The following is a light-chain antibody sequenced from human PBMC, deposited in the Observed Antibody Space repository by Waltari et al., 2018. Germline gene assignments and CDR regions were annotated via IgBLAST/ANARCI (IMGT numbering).Light chain of an antibody. J-gene: IGKJ1*01. V-gene: IGKV1-8*01. Sequence: AIRITQAPSPLSASPGDRVTITCRASQGISSYLAWYQQKPGKAPKVLIYAASTLQSGVPSRFSGSGSGTDFTLTISCLQSEDFAIYYCQQYYSNPATFGQGTKVEIK. CDR3: QQYYSNPAT. CDR1: QGISSY. CDR2: AAS.